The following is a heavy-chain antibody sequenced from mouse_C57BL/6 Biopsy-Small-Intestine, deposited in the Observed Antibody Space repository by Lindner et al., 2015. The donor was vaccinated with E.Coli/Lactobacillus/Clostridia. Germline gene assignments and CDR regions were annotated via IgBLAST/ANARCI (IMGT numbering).Heavy chain of an antibody. CDR2: INPSSGYT. D-gene: IGHD2-3*01. CDR1: GYIFTSYT. Sequence: VQLQESGAELARPGASVKMSCKASGYIFTSYTMWWVKQRPGQGLEWIGNINPSSGYTEYNQKFKDKATLTADKSSSTAYMQLSSLTSEDSAVYYCARRMGYYFDYWGQGTTLTVSS. CDR3: ARRMGYYFDY. J-gene: IGHJ2*01. V-gene: IGHV1-4*01.